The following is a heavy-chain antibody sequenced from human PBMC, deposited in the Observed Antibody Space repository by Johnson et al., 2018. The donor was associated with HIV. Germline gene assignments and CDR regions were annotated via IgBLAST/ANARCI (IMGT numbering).Heavy chain of an antibody. V-gene: IGHV3-66*03. Sequence: VQLVESGGGLIQPGGSLRLSCAASGITVSSNYMSWVRQAPGKGLEWVSVIFTVGDVYYADSVKGRFTISRDNSKNFLYLQMNSLRPADTAVYYCARDGRDLVTRGSFEVWGQGTVVTVSS. CDR3: ARDGRDLVTRGSFEV. CDR2: IFTVGDV. J-gene: IGHJ3*01. CDR1: GITVSSNY. D-gene: IGHD5-18*01.